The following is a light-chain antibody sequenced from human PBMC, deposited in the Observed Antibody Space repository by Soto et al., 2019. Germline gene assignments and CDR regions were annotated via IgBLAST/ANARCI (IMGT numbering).Light chain of an antibody. Sequence: TQSPSFLSASVGDRVTITCRASQGIAASLAWYQQKPGQAPRLLIYGASTRATGIPARFSGSGSGTEFTLTISSLQSEDFAVYYCQQYNNWPPYTFGQGTKLEIK. CDR2: GAS. CDR3: QQYNNWPPYT. V-gene: IGKV3-15*01. J-gene: IGKJ2*01. CDR1: QGIAAS.